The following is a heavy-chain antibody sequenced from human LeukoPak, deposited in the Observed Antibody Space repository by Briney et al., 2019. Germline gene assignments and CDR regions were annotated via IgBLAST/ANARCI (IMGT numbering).Heavy chain of an antibody. Sequence: PAGGSLRLSCAASGFTFSSYWMSWVRQAPGKGLEWVANIKRDGSEKYYVDSVKGRFTISRDNAKNSLYLQMNSLRAEDTAVYYCARGDDCSGGSCYLLDYYYMDVWGKGTTVTVSS. CDR1: GFTFSSYW. CDR3: ARGDDCSGGSCYLLDYYYMDV. V-gene: IGHV3-7*01. J-gene: IGHJ6*03. CDR2: IKRDGSEK. D-gene: IGHD2-15*01.